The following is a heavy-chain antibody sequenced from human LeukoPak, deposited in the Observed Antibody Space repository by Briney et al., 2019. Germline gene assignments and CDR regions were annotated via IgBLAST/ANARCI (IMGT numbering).Heavy chain of an antibody. J-gene: IGHJ3*02. CDR3: ARDSGYYDSSGYRAFDI. Sequence: SETLSLTCTVSGGSISGSTYFWGWIRQPPGKGLEWIGYIYYSGSTNYNPSLKSRVTISVDTSKNQFSLKLSSVTAADTAVYYCARDSGYYDSSGYRAFDIWGQGTMVTVSS. V-gene: IGHV4-61*01. CDR2: IYYSGST. CDR1: GGSISGSTYF. D-gene: IGHD3-22*01.